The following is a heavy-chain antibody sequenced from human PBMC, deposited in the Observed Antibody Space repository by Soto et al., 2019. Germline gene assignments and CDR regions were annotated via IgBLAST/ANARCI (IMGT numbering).Heavy chain of an antibody. Sequence: EVQLLESGGGLVQPGGSLRLSCAASGFTFGTYAMSWVRQAPGKGLGWVSTISISGGATYYADSVKGRFTISRDNSKNTLYLQMNSLRAEDTALFFCAKWAAAQYFDYWGQGTLVTVSS. V-gene: IGHV3-23*01. J-gene: IGHJ4*02. CDR3: AKWAAAQYFDY. D-gene: IGHD6-6*01. CDR2: ISISGGAT. CDR1: GFTFGTYA.